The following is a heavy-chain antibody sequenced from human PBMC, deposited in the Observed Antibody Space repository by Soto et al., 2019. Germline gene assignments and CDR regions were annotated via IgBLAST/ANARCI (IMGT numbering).Heavy chain of an antibody. CDR1: GFTFSSYS. CDR3: ARDRVVAPPTNWFDP. Sequence: NPGGSLRLSCAASGFTFSSYSMNWVRQAPGKGLEWVSSISSSSSYIYYADSVKGRFTISRDNAKNSLYLQMNSLRAEDTAVYYCARDRVVAPPTNWFDPWGQGTLVTVSS. V-gene: IGHV3-21*01. CDR2: ISSSSSYI. D-gene: IGHD2-15*01. J-gene: IGHJ5*02.